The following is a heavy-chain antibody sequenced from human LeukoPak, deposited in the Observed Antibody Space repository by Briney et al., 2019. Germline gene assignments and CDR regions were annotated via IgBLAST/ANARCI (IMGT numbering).Heavy chain of an antibody. J-gene: IGHJ4*02. D-gene: IGHD3-3*01. CDR2: ISWNSGSI. Sequence: PGRSLRLSCAASGFTFYDYAMHWVRHAPGKGLEGGSGISWNSGSIGYADSVKGRFTISRDNAKNSLYLQMNSLRAEDTALYYCAKGWGDFWSGYSAVGYFDYWGQGTLVTVSS. CDR1: GFTFYDYA. V-gene: IGHV3-9*01. CDR3: AKGWGDFWSGYSAVGYFDY.